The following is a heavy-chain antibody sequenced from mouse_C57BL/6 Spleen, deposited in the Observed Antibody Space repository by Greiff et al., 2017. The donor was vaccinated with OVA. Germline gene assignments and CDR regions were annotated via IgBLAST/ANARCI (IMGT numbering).Heavy chain of an antibody. CDR1: GFTFNTYA. J-gene: IGHJ3*01. CDR2: IRSKSSNYAT. V-gene: IGHV10-3*01. Sequence: EVMLVESGGGLVQPKGSLKLSCAASGFTFNTYAMHWVRQAPGKGLEWVARIRSKSSNYATYYADSVKDRFTISRDDSQSMLYLQMNNLKTEDTAMYYCVRDHYYGSSYGFAYWGQGTLVTVSA. CDR3: VRDHYYGSSYGFAY. D-gene: IGHD1-1*01.